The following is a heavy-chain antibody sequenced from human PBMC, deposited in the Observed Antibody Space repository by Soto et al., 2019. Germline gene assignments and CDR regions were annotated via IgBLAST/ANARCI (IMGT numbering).Heavy chain of an antibody. D-gene: IGHD3-10*01. J-gene: IGHJ4*02. CDR1: GFTFSSYS. Sequence: EVQLVESGGGLVKPGGSLRLSCAASGFTFSSYSMNWVRQAPGKGLEWVSSISSSSSYIYYADSVKGRFTISRDNAKNARYLQKNSLRAEDTAVYYCARDPGSGTSSAYWGQGTLVTVSS. CDR2: ISSSSSYI. CDR3: ARDPGSGTSSAY. V-gene: IGHV3-21*01.